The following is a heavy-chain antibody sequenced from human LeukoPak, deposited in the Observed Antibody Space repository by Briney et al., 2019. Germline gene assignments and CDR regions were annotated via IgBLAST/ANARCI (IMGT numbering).Heavy chain of an antibody. CDR2: ISGSGGST. Sequence: GALRLSCAASGFTFSSYGMSWVRQAPGKGLEWVSAISGSGGSTYYADSVKGRFTISRDNSKNTLYLQMNSLRAGDTAVYYCAKVGTVYFPLDFWGQGTLVTVSS. J-gene: IGHJ4*02. CDR3: AKVGTVYFPLDF. CDR1: GFTFSSYG. D-gene: IGHD2/OR15-2a*01. V-gene: IGHV3-23*01.